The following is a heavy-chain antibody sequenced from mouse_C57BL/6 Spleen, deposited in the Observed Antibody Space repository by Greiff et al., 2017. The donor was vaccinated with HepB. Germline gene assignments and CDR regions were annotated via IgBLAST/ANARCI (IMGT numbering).Heavy chain of an antibody. Sequence: VQLQQSDAELVKPGASVKISCKVSGYTFTDHTIHWMKQRPEQGLEWIGYIYPRDGSTKYNEKFKGKATLTADKSSSTAYMQLNSLTSEDSAVYFWARARYDGDWYFDVWGTGTTVTVSS. V-gene: IGHV1-78*01. CDR1: GYTFTDHT. J-gene: IGHJ1*03. D-gene: IGHD2-12*01. CDR2: IYPRDGST. CDR3: ARARYDGDWYFDV.